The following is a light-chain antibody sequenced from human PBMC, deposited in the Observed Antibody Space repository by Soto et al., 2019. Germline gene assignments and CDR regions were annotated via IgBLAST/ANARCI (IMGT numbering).Light chain of an antibody. CDR2: DTS. CDR1: QGIGST. V-gene: IGKV3-15*01. CDR3: QQYGSSLT. Sequence: EIVMTQSPATLSVSPGERATLSCRASQGIGSTLAWYQQKPGQTPRLLMYDTSTRATGVPARFSGSRSGTEFTLTINSLQSEDFAVYYCQQYGSSLTFGGGTKVEIK. J-gene: IGKJ4*01.